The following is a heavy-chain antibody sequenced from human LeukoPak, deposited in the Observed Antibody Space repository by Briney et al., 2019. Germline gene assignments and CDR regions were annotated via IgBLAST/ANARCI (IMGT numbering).Heavy chain of an antibody. CDR1: GFTVSSHY. J-gene: IGHJ4*02. CDR3: ARGHIAVAGHYGAGPSDY. D-gene: IGHD6-19*01. CDR2: IYSGGGT. Sequence: PGGSLRLSCAASGFTVSSHYMGWVRQAPGQGLEWVSVIYSGGGTYYADSVKGRFTISRDNSKNTLFLQMNSLRAEDTAVYYCARGHIAVAGHYGAGPSDYWGQGTLVTVSS. V-gene: IGHV3-53*01.